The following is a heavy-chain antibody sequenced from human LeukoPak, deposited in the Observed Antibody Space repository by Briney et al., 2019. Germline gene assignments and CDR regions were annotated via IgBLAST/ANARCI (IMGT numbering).Heavy chain of an antibody. Sequence: GGTVRLSCAASGFTYSSDNMNWVPQAPGKGLEWVSSISSSSSHILYADSVKGRFTISRDNGKNSLYLQMNSLRAEDTAVYYCTSNPPGIARDGAEYFQHWGQGTLVTVSS. J-gene: IGHJ1*01. CDR1: GFTYSSDN. CDR3: TSNPPGIARDGAEYFQH. V-gene: IGHV3-21*01. CDR2: ISSSSSHI. D-gene: IGHD6-13*01.